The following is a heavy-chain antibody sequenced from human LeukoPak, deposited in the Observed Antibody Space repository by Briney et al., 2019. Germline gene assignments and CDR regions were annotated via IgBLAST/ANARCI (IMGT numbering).Heavy chain of an antibody. CDR1: GYSISSGYY. J-gene: IGHJ4*02. Sequence: SETLSLTCTVSGYSISSGYYWGWIRQPPGKWLEWIGSIYHIGSTYYNPSLKSRVTISVDTSKNQFSLKLSSVTAADTAVYYCAREIQVYDYVWGSYRRAPFDYWGQGTLVTVSS. CDR3: AREIQVYDYVWGSYRRAPFDY. CDR2: IYHIGST. D-gene: IGHD3-16*02. V-gene: IGHV4-38-2*02.